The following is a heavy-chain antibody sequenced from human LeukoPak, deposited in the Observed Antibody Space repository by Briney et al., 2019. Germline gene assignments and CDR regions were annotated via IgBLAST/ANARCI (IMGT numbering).Heavy chain of an antibody. J-gene: IGHJ5*02. CDR2: IWYDGSNK. CDR3: ARVLYSSGWYDWFDP. CDR1: GFTFSSYR. Sequence: GSLRPSWAASGFTFSSYRMHWGRQAPGKGLEGGAVIWYDGSNKYYADSVKGRFTISRDNSQNTLYLQMNSLRAEDTAVYYCARVLYSSGWYDWFDPWGQGTLVTVSS. V-gene: IGHV3-33*01. D-gene: IGHD6-19*01.